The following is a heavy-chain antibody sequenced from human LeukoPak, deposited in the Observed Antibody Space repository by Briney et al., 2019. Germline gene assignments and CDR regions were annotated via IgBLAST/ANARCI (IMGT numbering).Heavy chain of an antibody. CDR1: GGSISTYY. CDR2: IYIGGIYTNWSP. J-gene: IGHJ6*02. D-gene: IGHD2-15*01. Sequence: SETLSLTCTVSGGSISTYYWTWIRQPAGKGLEWIGRIYIGGIYTNWSPNYTPSLGGRVTMSVDTSKNHFSLKLTSVTAADTAVYYCARAGYCSGGSCSTYYYGVDVWGQGTTVTVSS. V-gene: IGHV4-4*07. CDR3: ARAGYCSGGSCSTYYYGVDV.